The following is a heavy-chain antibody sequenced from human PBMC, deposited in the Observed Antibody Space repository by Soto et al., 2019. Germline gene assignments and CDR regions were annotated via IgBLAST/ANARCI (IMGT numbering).Heavy chain of an antibody. CDR2: IIPIFGTA. J-gene: IGHJ2*01. CDR3: ARNRDWGRDWYFYL. V-gene: IGHV1-69*12. Sequence: QVQLVQSGAEVKKPGSSVKVSCKASGGTFSSYAISWVRQAPGQGLEWMGGIIPIFGTANYEQKFQGRVTITADESTSTAYMELSSLRSEDTAVYYCARNRDWGRDWYFYLWGRGTLVTVSS. CDR1: GGTFSSYA. D-gene: IGHD7-27*01.